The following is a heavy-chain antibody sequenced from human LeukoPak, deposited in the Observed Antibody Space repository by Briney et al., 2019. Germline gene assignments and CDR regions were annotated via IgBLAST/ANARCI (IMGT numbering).Heavy chain of an antibody. D-gene: IGHD3-9*01. V-gene: IGHV3-66*01. J-gene: IGHJ3*02. CDR2: IYGAGGT. CDR3: ARDRETYYDILTGYYTLGDAFDI. Sequence: PGGSLRLSCAASGFTVSSNYMSWVRQAPGKGLEWVSVIYGAGGTYYADSVKGRFTISRDNSKNTLYLQMNSLRAEDTAVYYCARDRETYYDILTGYYTLGDAFDIWGQGTMVTVSS. CDR1: GFTVSSNY.